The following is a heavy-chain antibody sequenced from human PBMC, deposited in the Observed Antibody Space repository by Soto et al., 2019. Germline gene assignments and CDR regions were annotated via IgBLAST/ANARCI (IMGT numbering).Heavy chain of an antibody. CDR3: AKADYYGSGSKLNWFDP. CDR1: GFTFSSYA. CDR2: ISGSGGST. D-gene: IGHD3-10*01. V-gene: IGHV3-23*01. Sequence: GGSLRLSCAASGFTFSSYAMSWVRQAPGKGLEWVSAISGSGGSTYYADSVKGRFTISRDNSKNTLYLQMNSLRAEDTAVYYCAKADYYGSGSKLNWFDPWGQGTLVTVSS. J-gene: IGHJ5*02.